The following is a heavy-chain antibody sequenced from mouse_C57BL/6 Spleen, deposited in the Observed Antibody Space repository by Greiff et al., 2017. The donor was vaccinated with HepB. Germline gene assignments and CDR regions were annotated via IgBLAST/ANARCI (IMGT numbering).Heavy chain of an antibody. CDR1: GYTFTSYW. V-gene: IGHV1-50*01. J-gene: IGHJ2*01. D-gene: IGHD1-2*01. CDR2: IDPSDSYT. Sequence: QVQLKQPGAELVKPGASVKLSCKASGYTFTSYWMQWVKQRPGQGLEWIGEIDPSDSYTNYNQKFKGKTTLTVDTSSSTAYMQLRSLTSEDSAVYYRARRGTATGDWGQGTTRTVSS. CDR3: ARRGTATGD.